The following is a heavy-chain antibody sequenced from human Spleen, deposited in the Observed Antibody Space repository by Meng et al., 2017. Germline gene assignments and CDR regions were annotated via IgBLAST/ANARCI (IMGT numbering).Heavy chain of an antibody. CDR2: IDPKTGDT. D-gene: IGHD6-13*01. CDR3: ARDEDISAAGKLFGDY. CDR1: GYNFPDYY. V-gene: IGHV1-2*06. Sequence: QGQLAQSGAEVKKPGASVKVSCKPSGYNFPDYYIHWVRRAPGQGLEWMGRIDPKTGDTHYALKFQGRVTMTGDTSISTAYMELSGLRSDDTAMYYCARDEDISAAGKLFGDYWGHGTLVTVSS. J-gene: IGHJ4*01.